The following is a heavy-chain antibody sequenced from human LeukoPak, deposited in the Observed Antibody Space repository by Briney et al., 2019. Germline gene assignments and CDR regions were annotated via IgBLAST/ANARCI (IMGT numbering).Heavy chain of an antibody. J-gene: IGHJ4*02. Sequence: GGSLRLSCAASGFTFSSFWMHWVRQVPGKGLVWLARINGDGRNTNYADSVKGRFTISRDNAKNTLYLQMNSLRAEDTAVYYCAHISSSYYYFDSWGQGTLVTVSS. CDR2: INGDGRNT. D-gene: IGHD6-13*01. CDR1: GFTFSSFW. V-gene: IGHV3-74*01. CDR3: AHISSSYYYFDS.